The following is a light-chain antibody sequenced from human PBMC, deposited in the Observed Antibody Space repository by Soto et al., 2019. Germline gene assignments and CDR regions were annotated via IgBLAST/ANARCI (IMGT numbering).Light chain of an antibody. Sequence: DIQMTQSPPTLSASVGDRVTITFRASQPISSWLAWYHQKPGKAPKLLIYDASNLESGVPSRFSGSGSGTKFTLTISSLQPEDFGIYYCQQYENYWTFGQGTKVDIK. CDR2: DAS. V-gene: IGKV1-5*01. CDR3: QQYENYWT. J-gene: IGKJ1*01. CDR1: QPISSW.